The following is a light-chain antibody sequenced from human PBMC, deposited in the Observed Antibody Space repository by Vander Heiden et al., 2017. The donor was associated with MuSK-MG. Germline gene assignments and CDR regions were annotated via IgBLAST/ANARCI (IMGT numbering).Light chain of an antibody. Sequence: DIQMTQSPSYLSASVGDRVTITCRASQSISSYLNWYQQKPGKAPKLLIYAASSLQSGVPSRFSGSGSGTDFTLTISSLQPEDFATYYCQQSYSTHPLTFGGGTKVEIK. CDR2: AAS. V-gene: IGKV1-39*01. J-gene: IGKJ4*01. CDR3: QQSYSTHPLT. CDR1: QSISSY.